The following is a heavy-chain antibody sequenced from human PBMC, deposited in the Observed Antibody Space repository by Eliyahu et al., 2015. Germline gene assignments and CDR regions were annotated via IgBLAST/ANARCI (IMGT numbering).Heavy chain of an antibody. CDR2: ISWNSGPI. CDR1: GXXFGDFA. J-gene: IGHJ5*02. Sequence: EVQLVESGGGWVQPGXSLRLXXXXSGXXFGDFAMXWVRQGPGKGLQWVAGISWNSGPIGYADSVKGRFTISRDNAKNSLFLQMDSLRLEDTAWYYCVKDVGYSGNFYAGGFDTWGQGTPVTVSS. D-gene: IGHD1-26*01. V-gene: IGHV3-9*01. CDR3: VKDVGYSGNFYAGGFDT.